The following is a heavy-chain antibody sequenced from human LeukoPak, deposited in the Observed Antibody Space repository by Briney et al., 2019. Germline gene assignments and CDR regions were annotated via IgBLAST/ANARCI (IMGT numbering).Heavy chain of an antibody. Sequence: PSETLSLTCAVFGGFFSGYYWSWIRQPPGKGLEWIGEINHSGSSNYNPSLKSRVTISVDTSKNQFSLKLSSVTAADTAVYYCAQHPGIAAAATVWGQGTLVTVSS. CDR2: INHSGSS. V-gene: IGHV4-34*01. CDR1: GGFFSGYY. D-gene: IGHD6-13*01. CDR3: AQHPGIAAAATV. J-gene: IGHJ4*02.